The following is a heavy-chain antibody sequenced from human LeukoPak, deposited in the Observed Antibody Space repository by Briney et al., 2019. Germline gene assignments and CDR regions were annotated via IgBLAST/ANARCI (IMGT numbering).Heavy chain of an antibody. J-gene: IGHJ4*02. CDR1: GYSFTTHW. CDR3: ASATGSYSYFDY. Sequence: PGESLKISCKASGYSFTTHWIGWVRQMPGKGLEWMGIIYPDDSDTKYSPSFQGQVTISADKSISTAFLQWSSLKASDTAMYYCASATGSYSYFDYWGRGTLVTVSS. CDR2: IYPDDSDT. D-gene: IGHD1-26*01. V-gene: IGHV5-51*01.